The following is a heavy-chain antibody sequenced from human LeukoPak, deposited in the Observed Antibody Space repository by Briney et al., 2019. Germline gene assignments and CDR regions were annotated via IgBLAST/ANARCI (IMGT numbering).Heavy chain of an antibody. D-gene: IGHD3-10*01. V-gene: IGHV3-21*01. CDR3: ARPYTMRSRNTDY. Sequence: GGSLRLSCAASGFTFSSYSVNWVRQAPGKGLEWVSSISSSSSYIYYADSVKGRFTISRDNAKNSLYLQMNSLRAEDTAVYYCARPYTMRSRNTDYWGQGTLVTVSS. CDR1: GFTFSSYS. J-gene: IGHJ4*02. CDR2: ISSSSSYI.